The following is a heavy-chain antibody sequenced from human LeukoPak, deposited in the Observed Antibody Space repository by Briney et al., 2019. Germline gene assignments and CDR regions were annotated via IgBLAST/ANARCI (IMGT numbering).Heavy chain of an antibody. D-gene: IGHD5-24*01. CDR1: GFIFNIYE. J-gene: IGHJ4*02. V-gene: IGHV3-48*03. CDR2: ISNSGTTI. Sequence: GGSLRLSCVASGFIFNIYEMNWVRQAPGKGLEWVSYISNSGTTIYYADSVKGRFTISRDDAKNSLYLQMNSLRAEDTAVYYCARGSRVPDYWGQGTLVTVSS. CDR3: ARGSRVPDY.